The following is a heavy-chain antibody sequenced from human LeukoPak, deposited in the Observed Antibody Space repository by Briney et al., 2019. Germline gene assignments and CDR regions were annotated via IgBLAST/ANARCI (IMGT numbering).Heavy chain of an antibody. CDR1: GFTFSSYT. D-gene: IGHD4-17*01. V-gene: IGHV3-21*01. Sequence: GGSLRLSCAASGFTFSSYTMNWVRQAPGKGLEWVSSISGGSSYINYADSVKGRFTISRDNAKNSLYLQMNSLRAEDTAVYYCAWDPLTTVTNYWGQGTLVTVSS. J-gene: IGHJ4*02. CDR2: ISGGSSYI. CDR3: AWDPLTTVTNY.